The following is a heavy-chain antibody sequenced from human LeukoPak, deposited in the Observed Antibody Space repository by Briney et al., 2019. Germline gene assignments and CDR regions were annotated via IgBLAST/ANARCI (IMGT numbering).Heavy chain of an antibody. J-gene: IGHJ4*02. CDR2: ISGSGGST. D-gene: IGHD3-3*01. Sequence: TGGSLRLSCAASGFTFSSYAMSWVRQAPGKGLEWVSAISGSGGSTYYADSVKGRFTISRDNSENTLYLQMNSLRAEDTAVYYCAKEDHGSYYDFWSGYYGRYYFDYWGQGTLVTVSS. V-gene: IGHV3-23*01. CDR3: AKEDHGSYYDFWSGYYGRYYFDY. CDR1: GFTFSSYA.